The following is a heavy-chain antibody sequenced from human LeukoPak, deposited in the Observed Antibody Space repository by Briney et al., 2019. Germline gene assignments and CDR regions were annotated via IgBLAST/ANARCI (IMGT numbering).Heavy chain of an antibody. CDR1: GFTVSFNY. CDR2: IYSGGST. D-gene: IGHD1/OR15-1a*01. CDR3: VRAQGRTYSYYYMDV. J-gene: IGHJ6*03. Sequence: WGSLRLSCAASGFTVSFNYMSWLRQAPGKGLEWISVIYSGGSTYYADSVKGRFTISRDDSKNTLYLRMNILRADDTAIYYCVRAQGRTYSYYYMDVWGKGTTVTVSS. V-gene: IGHV3-53*01.